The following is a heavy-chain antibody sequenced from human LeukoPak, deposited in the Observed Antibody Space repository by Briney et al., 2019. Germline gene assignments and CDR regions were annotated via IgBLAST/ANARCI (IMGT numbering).Heavy chain of an antibody. Sequence: SGTLSLTCAVSGFSIRSDYYWGWIRPPPGGGLEWIGSISHSGSTYYTPSLKSRVTISVDTSKNQFSLNLRSVTAADTAVYYCARDPLADYWGQGILVTVSS. J-gene: IGHJ4*02. CDR1: GFSIRSDYY. CDR2: ISHSGST. CDR3: ARDPLADY. V-gene: IGHV4-38-2*02.